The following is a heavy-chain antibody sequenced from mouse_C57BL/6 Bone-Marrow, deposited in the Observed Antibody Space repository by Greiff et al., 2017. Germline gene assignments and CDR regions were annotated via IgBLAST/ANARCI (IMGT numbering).Heavy chain of an antibody. Sequence: VQLQQSGAELVRPGASVKLSCTASGFNITDDYMHWVKQRPGQGLEWIGWIDPENGDTEYASKFQGKATMTAETSSNTAYLQLSSLTSEDTAVYYCTTYDYGSSSADYWGQGTTLTVSS. V-gene: IGHV14-4*01. J-gene: IGHJ2*01. CDR3: TTYDYGSSSADY. CDR1: GFNITDDY. D-gene: IGHD1-1*01. CDR2: IDPENGDT.